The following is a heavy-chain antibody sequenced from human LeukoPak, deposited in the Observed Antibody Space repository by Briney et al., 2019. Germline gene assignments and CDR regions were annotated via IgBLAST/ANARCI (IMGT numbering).Heavy chain of an antibody. CDR3: ARETYYYDSSGEDAFDI. CDR1: GFTFSSYS. V-gene: IGHV3-48*01. D-gene: IGHD3-22*01. J-gene: IGHJ3*02. CDR2: ISSSSII. Sequence: GGSLRLSCAASGFTFSSYSMNWVRQAPGKGLEWVSYISSSSIIYYADSVKGRFTISRNNAKNTLYLQMNSLRAEDTAVFYCARETYYYDSSGEDAFDIWGQGTMVTVSS.